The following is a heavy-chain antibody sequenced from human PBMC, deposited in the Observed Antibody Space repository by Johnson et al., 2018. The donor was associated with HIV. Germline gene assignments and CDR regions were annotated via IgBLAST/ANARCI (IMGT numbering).Heavy chain of an antibody. V-gene: IGHV3-30*14. J-gene: IGHJ3*02. D-gene: IGHD1-1*01. Sequence: QVQLVESGGGVVQPGRSLRLSCAASGFTFSSYAMHWVRQAPGKGLEWVAVISYDGSNKYYADSVKGRFTISRDNSKNTLYLQMNSLRAEDTAVYYCARAVQLPEDAFDIWGQGTMVTVSA. CDR2: ISYDGSNK. CDR1: GFTFSSYA. CDR3: ARAVQLPEDAFDI.